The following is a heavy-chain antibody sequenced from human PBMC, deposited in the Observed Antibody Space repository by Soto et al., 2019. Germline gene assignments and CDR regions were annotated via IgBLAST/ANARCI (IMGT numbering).Heavy chain of an antibody. V-gene: IGHV3-23*01. D-gene: IGHD2-2*01. J-gene: IGHJ4*02. Sequence: GGSLRLSCVASGFTFSTYTMSWVRQAPGKGLEWVSVISGSGGSSGPSYADSVQGRFSISGDNTRNTLYLQMNSLRGEDTAMYYCAKARCSTANCYVPEYWGQGTRVTVSS. CDR1: GFTFSTYT. CDR3: AKARCSTANCYVPEY. CDR2: ISGSGGSSGP.